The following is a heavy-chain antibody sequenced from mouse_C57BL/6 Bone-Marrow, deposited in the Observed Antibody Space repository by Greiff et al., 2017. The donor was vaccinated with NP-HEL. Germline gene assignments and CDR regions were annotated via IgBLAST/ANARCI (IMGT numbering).Heavy chain of an antibody. CDR1: GYTFTSYT. CDR2: INPSSGYT. J-gene: IGHJ2*01. CDR3: ARSGYYGSSYFDY. Sequence: QVQLKQSGAELARPGASVKMSCTASGYTFTSYTMHWVKQRPGQGLEWIGYINPSSGYTKYNQKFKDKAPLTADKSSSTAYFQLSSLTSDDSAVYYCARSGYYGSSYFDYWGQGTTLTVSS. D-gene: IGHD1-1*01. V-gene: IGHV1-4*01.